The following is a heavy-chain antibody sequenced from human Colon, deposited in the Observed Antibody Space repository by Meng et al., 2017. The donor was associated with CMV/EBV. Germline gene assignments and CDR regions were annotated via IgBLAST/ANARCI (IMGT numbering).Heavy chain of an antibody. CDR3: GKNGAWFRVDS. V-gene: IGHV3-23*01. CDR2: IGGTATII. D-gene: IGHD3-10*01. CDR1: GFTFTNFG. Sequence: GESLKISCAASGFTFTNFGMSWVRQAPGKGLEWVAVIGGTATIIQYAESVKGRFAISRDNSTNTLYLQMSNLRAEDTAVYYCGKNGAWFRVDSWGQGTPVTVSS. J-gene: IGHJ4*02.